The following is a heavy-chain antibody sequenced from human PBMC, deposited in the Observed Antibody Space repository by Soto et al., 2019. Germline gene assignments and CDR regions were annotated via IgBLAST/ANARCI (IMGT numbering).Heavy chain of an antibody. J-gene: IGHJ4*02. Sequence: SETLSLTCTVSGGSISSSSYYWGWIRQPPGKGLEWIGSIYYSGSTYYNPSLKSRVTISVDTSKNQFSLKLSSVTAADTAVYYCARRRNKWRVTWTRIAVAGTFDYWGQGTLVTVSS. CDR2: IYYSGST. CDR3: ARRRNKWRVTWTRIAVAGTFDY. V-gene: IGHV4-39*01. CDR1: GGSISSSSYY. D-gene: IGHD6-19*01.